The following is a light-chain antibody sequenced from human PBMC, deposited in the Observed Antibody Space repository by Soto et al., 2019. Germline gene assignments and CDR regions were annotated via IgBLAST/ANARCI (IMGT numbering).Light chain of an antibody. J-gene: IGLJ2*01. CDR2: EVT. CDR3: SSYTSSSILV. V-gene: IGLV2-14*01. CDR1: SSDVGGYNY. Sequence: QSVLTQPASVSGSPGQSITISCIGSSSDVGGYNYVSRYQQHPGKAPKLMIYEVTNRPSGVSNRFSGSKSGNSASLTISGLQAEDEADYYCSSYTSSSILVFGGGTKLTVL.